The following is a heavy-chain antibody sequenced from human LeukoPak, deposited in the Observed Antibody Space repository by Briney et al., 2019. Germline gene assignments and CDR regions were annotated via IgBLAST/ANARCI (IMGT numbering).Heavy chain of an antibody. CDR2: IYSGGST. Sequence: QPGGSLRHSCAASGFTFSSYSMNWVRQAPGKGLEWVSVIYSGGSTYYADSVKGRFTISRDNSKNTLYLQMNSLRAEDTAVYYCASLQCSGGQGTLVTVSS. J-gene: IGHJ4*02. D-gene: IGHD2-8*01. V-gene: IGHV3-66*01. CDR1: GFTFSSYS. CDR3: ASLQCS.